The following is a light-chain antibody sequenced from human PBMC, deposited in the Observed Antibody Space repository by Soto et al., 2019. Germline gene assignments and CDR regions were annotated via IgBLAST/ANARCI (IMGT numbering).Light chain of an antibody. CDR2: ANA. CDR3: QSYDSSLSGSL. V-gene: IGLV1-40*01. Sequence: QAVVTQPPSVSGAPGQRVTISCTGSRSNIGAGYDVQWYQQLPETAPKLVIYANANRPSGVPDRFSGSTSGTSATLAITGLQAEDEADYYCQSYDSSLSGSLFGGGTKLTVL. J-gene: IGLJ2*01. CDR1: RSNIGAGYD.